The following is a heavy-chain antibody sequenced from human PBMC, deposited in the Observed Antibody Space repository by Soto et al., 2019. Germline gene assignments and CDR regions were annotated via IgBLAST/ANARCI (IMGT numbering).Heavy chain of an antibody. CDR1: GFTFSSYA. CDR3: AREYSSSATHHKFYYYYYYGMDV. Sequence: QVQLVESGGGVVQPGRSLRLSCAASGFTFSSYAMHWVRQAPGKGLEWVAVISYDGSNKYYADSVKGRFTISRDNSKNTLYLQMNSLRAEDTAVYYCAREYSSSATHHKFYYYYYYGMDVGGQGTTVTVSS. D-gene: IGHD6-6*01. V-gene: IGHV3-30-3*01. J-gene: IGHJ6*02. CDR2: ISYDGSNK.